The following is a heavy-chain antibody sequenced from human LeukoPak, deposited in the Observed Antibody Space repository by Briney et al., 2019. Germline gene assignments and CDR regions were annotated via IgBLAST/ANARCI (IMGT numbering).Heavy chain of an antibody. D-gene: IGHD1-26*01. Sequence: SYISSSSSTIYNADPVKGRFTISRDNAKNSLYLQMNSLRAEDTAVYYCARLIVGATGVDYWGQGTLVTVSS. CDR3: ARLIVGATGVDY. CDR2: ISSSSSTI. V-gene: IGHV3-48*01. J-gene: IGHJ4*02.